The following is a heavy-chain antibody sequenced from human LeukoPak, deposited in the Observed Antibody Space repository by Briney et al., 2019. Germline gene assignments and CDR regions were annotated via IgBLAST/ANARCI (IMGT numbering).Heavy chain of an antibody. J-gene: IGHJ6*02. Sequence: GGSLRLSCAASGFTFHAFEMHGVRQAPGKGLEGVAIIKKDGGKKDYVDSVSGRFTIPRHNGKNSLYLQMNSRRREDTAGYYCATWVLYHGLDVWGHGTTVTVSS. V-gene: IGHV3-43*02. CDR2: IKKDGGKK. CDR1: GFTFHAFE. CDR3: ATWVLYHGLDV. D-gene: IGHD2-2*01.